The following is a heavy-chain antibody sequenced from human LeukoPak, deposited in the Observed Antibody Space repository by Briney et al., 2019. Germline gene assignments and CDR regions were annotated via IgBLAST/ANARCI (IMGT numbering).Heavy chain of an antibody. J-gene: IGHJ4*02. CDR2: INHSGST. CDR3: ARGSDTAAGLY. Sequence: SETLSLTCAVYGGSFSGYYWSWIRQSPGKGLEWIGEINHSGSTNYNPSLKSRVSISVDSPKNQFSLKVSSVTAADTAVYYCARGSDTAAGLYWGQGTLVTVSS. V-gene: IGHV4-34*01. CDR1: GGSFSGYY. D-gene: IGHD6-13*01.